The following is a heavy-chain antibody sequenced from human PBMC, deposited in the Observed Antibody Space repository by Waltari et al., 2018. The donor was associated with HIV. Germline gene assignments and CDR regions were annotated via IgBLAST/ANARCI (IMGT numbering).Heavy chain of an antibody. CDR2: IYYSGST. V-gene: IGHV4-39*01. D-gene: IGHD3-10*01. CDR1: GGSISSSSYY. Sequence: QLQLQESGPGLVKPSETLSLTCTVSGGSISSSSYYWGWIRQPPGKGLEWIGSIYYSGSTYYNPSLKSRVTISVDTSKNQFSLKLSSVTAADTAVYYCARHGYYGSGSYEPYYFDYWGQGTLVTVSS. CDR3: ARHGYYGSGSYEPYYFDY. J-gene: IGHJ4*02.